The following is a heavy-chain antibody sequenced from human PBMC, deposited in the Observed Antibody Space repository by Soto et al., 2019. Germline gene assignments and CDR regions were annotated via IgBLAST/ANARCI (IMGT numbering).Heavy chain of an antibody. CDR3: ARGGSSRFDY. Sequence: EVQVVESGGGLVQPGGTLRLSCAASGFTFSSYWMSWVRQAPGKGLEWVAKIKVDGSEKYYLDSVKGRFTISRDNAKDSLYLQMDSLRVEDTAVYYCARGGSSRFDYWGQGTLVAVSS. D-gene: IGHD6-6*01. CDR2: IKVDGSEK. J-gene: IGHJ4*02. CDR1: GFTFSSYW. V-gene: IGHV3-7*05.